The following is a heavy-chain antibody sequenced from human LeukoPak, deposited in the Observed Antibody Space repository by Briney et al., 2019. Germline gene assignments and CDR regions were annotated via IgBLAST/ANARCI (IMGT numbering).Heavy chain of an antibody. D-gene: IGHD1-26*01. CDR3: ASGLVGAFLA. V-gene: IGHV4-34*01. CDR2: INHSGST. Sequence: PSETLSLTCAVYGGSFSGYYWSWIRQPPGKGLEWIGEINHSGSTNYNPSLKSRVTISVDTSKNQFSPKLSSVTAADTAVYYCASGLVGAFLAWGQGTLVTVSS. CDR1: GGSFSGYY. J-gene: IGHJ5*02.